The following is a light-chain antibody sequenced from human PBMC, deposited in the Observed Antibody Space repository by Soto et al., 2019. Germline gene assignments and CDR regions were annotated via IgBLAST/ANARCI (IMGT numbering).Light chain of an antibody. Sequence: DIQMTQSHYTLSASVGDRVTITCRTSQSISTWLAWYQQEPGKAPKLLIHKASSLQSGVPSRFSGSGSGTDFTLTISSLHPDDFATYYCQQYNSYSPTFGQGTKVAIK. CDR1: QSISTW. V-gene: IGKV1-5*03. CDR2: KAS. CDR3: QQYNSYSPT. J-gene: IGKJ1*01.